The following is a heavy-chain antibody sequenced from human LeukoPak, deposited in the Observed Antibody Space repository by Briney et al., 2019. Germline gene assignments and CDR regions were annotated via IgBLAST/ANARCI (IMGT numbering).Heavy chain of an antibody. Sequence: GGSLRLSCAASGFTFSSYAMSWVRQAPGKGLEWVSATDGSGGSAYYAGSVKGRFTISRDNAKNTLYLQMNSLRDEDTAVYYCAKSLLIWVGESLGYSGQGNLVTVSS. J-gene: IGHJ4*02. D-gene: IGHD3-10*01. CDR3: AKSLLIWVGESLGY. CDR1: GFTFSSYA. CDR2: TDGSGGSA. V-gene: IGHV3-23*01.